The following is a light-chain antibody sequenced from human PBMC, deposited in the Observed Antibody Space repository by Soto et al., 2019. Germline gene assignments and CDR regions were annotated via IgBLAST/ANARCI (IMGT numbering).Light chain of an antibody. Sequence: EIVLTQSPGTLSLSPGERATLSCRASQSVSSSYLAWYQQKPGQAPRLLIYGASSRATGSPDRFTGSGSGTDFTLTTTRLEPEDFVVYYCQQYGSSPPITFGQGTRLEIK. J-gene: IGKJ5*01. V-gene: IGKV3-20*01. CDR1: QSVSSSY. CDR2: GAS. CDR3: QQYGSSPPIT.